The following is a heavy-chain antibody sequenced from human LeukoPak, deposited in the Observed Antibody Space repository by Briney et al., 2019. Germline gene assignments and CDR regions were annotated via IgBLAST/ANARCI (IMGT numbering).Heavy chain of an antibody. CDR3: AKGPTVALYSYYFDY. V-gene: IGHV3-64*01. J-gene: IGHJ4*02. CDR1: GFTFSSYA. D-gene: IGHD2-21*01. CDR2: ISSNGGST. Sequence: PGGSLRLSCAASGFTFSSYAMHWVRQAPGKGLEYVSAISSNGGSTYYANSVKGRFTISRDNSKNTLYLQMGSLRAEDTAVYYCAKGPTVALYSYYFDYWGQGTLVTVSS.